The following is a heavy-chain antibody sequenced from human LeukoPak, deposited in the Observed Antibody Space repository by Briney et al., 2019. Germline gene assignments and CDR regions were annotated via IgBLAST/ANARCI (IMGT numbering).Heavy chain of an antibody. J-gene: IGHJ3*02. D-gene: IGHD6-19*01. Sequence: SETLSLTCTVSGGSISNYYWSWIRQPPGKGLEWIGYIYDSGSTNYNPSLKSRVTISVDTSKNQFSLKLSSVTAADTAVYYCARDRGTGYSSGWRAFDIWGQGTMVTVSS. CDR3: ARDRGTGYSSGWRAFDI. V-gene: IGHV4-59*01. CDR1: GGSISNYY. CDR2: IYDSGST.